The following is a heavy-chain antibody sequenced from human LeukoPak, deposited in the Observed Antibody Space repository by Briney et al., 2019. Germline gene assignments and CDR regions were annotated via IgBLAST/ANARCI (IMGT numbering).Heavy chain of an antibody. V-gene: IGHV3-7*03. CDR3: ARDCSSTSCYELDY. CDR2: IKQDGSEK. J-gene: IGHJ4*02. Sequence: GGSLRLSCAASGFTFSSYWVSWVRQAPGKGLEWVANIKQDGSEKYYVDSVKGRFTISRDNAKNSLYLQMNSLRAEDTAVYYCARDCSSTSCYELDYWGQGTLVTVSS. D-gene: IGHD2-2*01. CDR1: GFTFSSYW.